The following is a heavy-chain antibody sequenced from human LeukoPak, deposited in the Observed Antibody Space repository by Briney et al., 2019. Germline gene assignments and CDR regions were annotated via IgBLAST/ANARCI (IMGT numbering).Heavy chain of an antibody. D-gene: IGHD3-22*01. CDR1: GFTFSHFW. CDR3: ARGRLDYYDSSGYGY. Sequence: PGGSLRLSCAASGFTFSHFWMSWVRQAPGKGLEWVAYIKKTGSETYYVDSVKGRFTITRDNTRNSLFLQMNSLRAEDTAVYYCARGRLDYYDSSGYGYWGQGTLVTVSS. J-gene: IGHJ4*02. CDR2: IKKTGSET. V-gene: IGHV3-7*01.